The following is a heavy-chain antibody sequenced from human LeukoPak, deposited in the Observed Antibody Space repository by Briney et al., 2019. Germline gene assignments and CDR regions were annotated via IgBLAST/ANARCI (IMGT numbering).Heavy chain of an antibody. CDR1: GYTFTGYY. CDR2: INPNSGGT. J-gene: IGHJ4*02. Sequence: ASVKVSCKASGYTFTGYYMHWVRQAPGQGLEWRGWINPNSGGTNYAQKFQGRVTMTRDTYISTANMELSRLRSDDTAVYYCAREAAYGDYSAFDYWGQGTLVTVS. D-gene: IGHD4-17*01. V-gene: IGHV1-2*02. CDR3: AREAAYGDYSAFDY.